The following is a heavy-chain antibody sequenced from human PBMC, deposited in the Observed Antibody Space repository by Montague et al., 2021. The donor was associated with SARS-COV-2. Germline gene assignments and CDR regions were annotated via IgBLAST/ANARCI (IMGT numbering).Heavy chain of an antibody. CDR1: GGSISSYY. CDR3: ARGFDY. Sequence: SETRSLTCTVSGGSISSYYWSWIRQPPGKGLEWIGYMYYSGSTNYNPSLKSRVTLSVDTSKNQFSLKLSSVTAADTAVYYCARGFDYWGQGTLVTVSS. J-gene: IGHJ4*02. CDR2: MYYSGST. V-gene: IGHV4-59*13.